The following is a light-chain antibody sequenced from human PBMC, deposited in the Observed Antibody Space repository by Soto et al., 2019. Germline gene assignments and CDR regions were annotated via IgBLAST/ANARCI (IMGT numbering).Light chain of an antibody. Sequence: EIVLKQSPGTLSLSPGERATLSCRASQSVYSNYLAWYQQKPGQAPRRLIYAASSRATGIPDRFSGSGSGTDFTLTISRLEPEDFAVYYCQQYNNWPRTFGGGTKVDIK. CDR3: QQYNNWPRT. CDR1: QSVYSNY. V-gene: IGKV3-20*01. J-gene: IGKJ4*01. CDR2: AAS.